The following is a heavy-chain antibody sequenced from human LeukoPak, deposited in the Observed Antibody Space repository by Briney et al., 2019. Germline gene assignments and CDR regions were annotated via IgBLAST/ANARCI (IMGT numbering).Heavy chain of an antibody. D-gene: IGHD3-22*01. CDR1: GGTFSSYA. J-gene: IGHJ4*02. V-gene: IGHV1-69*05. Sequence: SVKVSCKASGGTFSSYAISWVRQAPGQGLEWMGRIIPIFGTANYAQKFQGRVTITTDESTSTAYMELSSLRSKDTAVYYCARDYYDSSGYYYFDYWGQGTLVTVSS. CDR2: IIPIFGTA. CDR3: ARDYYDSSGYYYFDY.